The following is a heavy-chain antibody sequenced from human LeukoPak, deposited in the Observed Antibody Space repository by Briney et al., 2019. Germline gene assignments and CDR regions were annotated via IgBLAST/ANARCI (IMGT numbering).Heavy chain of an antibody. J-gene: IGHJ6*03. CDR2: INPNSGGT. D-gene: IGHD6-13*01. V-gene: IGHV1-2*02. CDR3: ARARSSSWHIDYYYYMDV. Sequence: ASVKVSCKASGYTFTGYYMHWVRQAPGQGLEWMGWINPNSGGTNYAQKFQGRVTMTRDTSISTAYMELSRLRSDDTAVYYCARARSSSWHIDYYYYMDVWGKGTTVTVSS. CDR1: GYTFTGYY.